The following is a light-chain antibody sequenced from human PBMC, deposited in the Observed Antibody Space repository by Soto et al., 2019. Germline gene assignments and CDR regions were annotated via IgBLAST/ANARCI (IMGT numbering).Light chain of an antibody. CDR3: QQYDGSPPWT. V-gene: IGKV3-20*01. J-gene: IGKJ1*01. CDR1: QSVSSTS. Sequence: EIVLTQSPGTLSFSPGERATLSGRASQSVSSTSLAWYQQKPGQAPRLLIYGASNRATGIPDRFSGSGSGTDFTLTISRLEPEDFAVYYCQQYDGSPPWTFGLGTKVEFK. CDR2: GAS.